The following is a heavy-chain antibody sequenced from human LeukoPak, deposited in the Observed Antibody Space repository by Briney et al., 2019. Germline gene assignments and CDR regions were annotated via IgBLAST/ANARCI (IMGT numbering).Heavy chain of an antibody. CDR3: ARPTAPYYYYGMDV. D-gene: IGHD1-1*01. Sequence: PGGSMRLSWAAAGFTFSSYWMSWVRQAAGKGLEWVANIKQDGSAKFYVDSVKGRFTISRDNAKNSLYLHMNSLRADDTAVYYCARPTAPYYYYGMDVWGQGTTVTVSS. V-gene: IGHV3-7*02. J-gene: IGHJ6*02. CDR2: IKQDGSAK. CDR1: GFTFSSYW.